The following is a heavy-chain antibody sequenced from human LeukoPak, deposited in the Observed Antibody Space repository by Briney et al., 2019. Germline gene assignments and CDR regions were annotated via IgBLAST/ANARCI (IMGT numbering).Heavy chain of an antibody. CDR3: ARALTIDY. J-gene: IGHJ4*02. CDR2: IKRDGSEK. V-gene: IGHV3-7*04. CDR1: RFTFTDYW. Sequence: GGSLRLSCAASRFTFTDYWMSWVRQVPGKGLEWVANIKRDGSEKYYVDSVKGRFTISRDNAKNSLYLQMNSLRTEDTAVYYCARALTIDYWGQGTLVTVSS.